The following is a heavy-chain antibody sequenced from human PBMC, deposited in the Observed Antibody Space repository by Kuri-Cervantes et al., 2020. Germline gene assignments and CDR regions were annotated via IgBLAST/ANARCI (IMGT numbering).Heavy chain of an antibody. D-gene: IGHD6-13*01. J-gene: IGHJ6*02. CDR1: GGSISSGGYY. CDR2: IYYSGST. Sequence: SETLSLTCTVSGGSISSGGYYWSWIRQHPGKGLEWIGYIYYSGSTYYNPSLKSRVTISVDTSKNQFSLKLSSVTAADTAVYYCAREGAIAAAGYYYYGMDVWGQGTTVTVSS. CDR3: AREGAIAAAGYYYYGMDV. V-gene: IGHV4-31*03.